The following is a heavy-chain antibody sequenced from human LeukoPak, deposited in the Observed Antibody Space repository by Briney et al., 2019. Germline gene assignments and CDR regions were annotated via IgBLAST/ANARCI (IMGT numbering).Heavy chain of an antibody. CDR2: IKQDGSEK. CDR3: ARESSGSSSWEYYYYYYMDV. Sequence: GGSLRLSCAASGFTISSYWMSWVRQAPGKGLEWVANIKQDGSEKYYVDSVKGRFTISRDNAKNSLYLQMNSLRAEDTAVYYCARESSGSSSWEYYYYYYMDVWGKGTTVTVSS. J-gene: IGHJ6*03. V-gene: IGHV3-7*01. D-gene: IGHD6-13*01. CDR1: GFTISSYW.